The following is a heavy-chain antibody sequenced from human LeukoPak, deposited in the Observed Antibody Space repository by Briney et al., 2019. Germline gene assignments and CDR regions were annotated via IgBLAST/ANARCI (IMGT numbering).Heavy chain of an antibody. D-gene: IGHD1-7*01. CDR1: GFTFSSYA. J-gene: IGHJ4*02. CDR2: ISVSDSST. CDR3: AKASSSNWNYVYFDS. V-gene: IGHV3-23*01. Sequence: GGSLRLSCAASGFTFSSYAMSWVRRAPGKGLEWVSAISVSDSSTYYADSVKGRFTISRDNSKNTLYLQINSLRAEETAVYYCAKASSSNWNYVYFDSWGQGTLVTVSS.